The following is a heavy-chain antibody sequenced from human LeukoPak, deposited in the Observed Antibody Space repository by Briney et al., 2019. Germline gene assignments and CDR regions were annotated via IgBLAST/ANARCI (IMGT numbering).Heavy chain of an antibody. CDR3: ARGGARSPYAHYTDV. CDR1: GGSFSGYY. D-gene: IGHD6-6*01. CDR2: INHRRST. J-gene: IGHJ6*03. Sequence: SGTLSLTCAVYGGSFSGYYWSWIRQPPGKGLEWIGAINHRRSTNSNPSLKSRVTISVDTSKNQYSLKLSSVTAADTAVYYCARGGARSPYAHYTDVWGKGTTVTVSS. V-gene: IGHV4-34*01.